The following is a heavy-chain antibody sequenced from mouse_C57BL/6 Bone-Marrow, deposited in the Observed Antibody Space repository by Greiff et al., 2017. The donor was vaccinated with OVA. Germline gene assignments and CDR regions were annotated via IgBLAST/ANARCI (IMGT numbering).Heavy chain of an antibody. CDR1: GYTFTSYW. V-gene: IGHV1-7*01. CDR2: INPSSGYT. CDR3: ARYDYSNYVDY. Sequence: QVHVKQSGAELAKPGASVKLSCKASGYTFTSYWMHWVKQRPGQGLEWIGYINPSSGYTKYNQKFKDKATLTADKSSSTAYMQLSSLTYEDSAVYYCARYDYSNYVDYWGQGTTLTVSS. D-gene: IGHD2-5*01. J-gene: IGHJ2*01.